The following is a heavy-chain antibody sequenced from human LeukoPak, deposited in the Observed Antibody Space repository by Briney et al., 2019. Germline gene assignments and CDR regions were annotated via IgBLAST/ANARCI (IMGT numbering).Heavy chain of an antibody. V-gene: IGHV4-59*01. CDR1: GGSISSYY. J-gene: IGHJ4*02. D-gene: IGHD3-3*01. CDR3: ARVTQTYYDFGFFDY. CDR2: IYYSGST. Sequence: PSETLSLTCTVSGGSISSYYWSWIRQPPGKGLEWIEYIYYSGSTNYNPSLKSRVTISVDTSKNQFSLKLSSVTAADTAVYYCARVTQTYYDFGFFDYWGQGTLVTVSS.